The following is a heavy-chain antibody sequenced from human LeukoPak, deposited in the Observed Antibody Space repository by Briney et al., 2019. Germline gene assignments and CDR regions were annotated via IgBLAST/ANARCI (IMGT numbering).Heavy chain of an antibody. CDR2: ISSSSSYI. V-gene: IGHV3-21*01. J-gene: IGHJ4*02. CDR3: ARAETIQTYFDY. CDR1: GLTFSSYS. D-gene: IGHD1-1*01. Sequence: PGGSLRLSCAASGLTFSSYSMNWVRQAPGKGLEWVSSISSSSSYIYYADSVKGRFTISRDNAKNSLYLQMNSLRAEDTAVYYCARAETIQTYFDYWGQGTLVTVSS.